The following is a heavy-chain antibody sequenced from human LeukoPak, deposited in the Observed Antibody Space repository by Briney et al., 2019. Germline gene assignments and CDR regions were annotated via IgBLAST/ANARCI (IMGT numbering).Heavy chain of an antibody. V-gene: IGHV4-39*02. Sequence: SQTLSLTCSVSGASISSSDYYWGWIRQPPGRGLEWIGRINSGSTYYNPSLKSRVTISVDTSKNHFSLRLTSMTAADTAVYYCARGLQAAAGIDYWGQGTLVTVSS. CDR3: ARGLQAAAGIDY. D-gene: IGHD6-13*01. CDR1: GASISSSDYY. J-gene: IGHJ4*02. CDR2: INSGST.